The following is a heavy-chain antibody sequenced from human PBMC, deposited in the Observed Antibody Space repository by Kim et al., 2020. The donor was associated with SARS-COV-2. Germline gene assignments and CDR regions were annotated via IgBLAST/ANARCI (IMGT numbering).Heavy chain of an antibody. D-gene: IGHD6-6*01. CDR3: ARATGPYTSSSGIYDY. Sequence: GEGRCTISRDNSKNTLYLQLNSLRAEDTAVYYCARATGPYTSSSGIYDYWGQGTLVSVSS. V-gene: IGHV3-30*01. J-gene: IGHJ4*02.